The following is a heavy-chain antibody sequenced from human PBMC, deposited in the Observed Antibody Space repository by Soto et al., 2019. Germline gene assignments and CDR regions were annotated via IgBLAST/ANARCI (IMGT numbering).Heavy chain of an antibody. CDR3: AILPVVVVVVASPTVDY. CDR2: ISGSGGST. J-gene: IGHJ4*02. V-gene: IGHV3-23*01. Sequence: GGSLSLSCAASGFTFSSYAMSWVRQAPGKGLEWVSAISGSGGSTYYADSVKGRFTISRDNSKNTLYLQMNSLRAEDTAVYYCAILPVVVVVVASPTVDYWGQGTLVTVSS. CDR1: GFTFSSYA. D-gene: IGHD2-15*01.